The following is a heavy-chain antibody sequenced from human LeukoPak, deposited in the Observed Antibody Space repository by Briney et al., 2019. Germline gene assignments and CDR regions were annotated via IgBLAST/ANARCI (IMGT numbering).Heavy chain of an antibody. V-gene: IGHV3-21*01. CDR1: GFTFSSYT. D-gene: IGHD3-22*01. J-gene: IGHJ4*02. CDR2: ISTSSSYI. CDR3: ARSVSSGYYGADY. Sequence: GGSLRLSCAASGFTFSSYTMNWVRQAPGKGLEWVSSISTSSSYIYYADSVKGRFTISRDNAKNSLYLQMNSLRAEDTAVYYCARSVSSGYYGADYWGQGTLVTVSS.